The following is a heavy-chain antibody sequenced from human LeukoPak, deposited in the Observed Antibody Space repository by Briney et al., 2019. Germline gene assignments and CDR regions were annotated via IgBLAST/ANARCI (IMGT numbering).Heavy chain of an antibody. V-gene: IGHV3-53*01. Sequence: QSGGSLRLSCAASGFTVSSNYMSWVRQAPGKGLEWVSIIFSGSNTFYADSVKGRFTISRDNAKNSLYLQMNSLRAEDTAVYYCARDLGDSTSYWGQGTLVTVSS. D-gene: IGHD2-2*01. CDR3: ARDLGDSTSY. CDR2: IFSGSNT. J-gene: IGHJ4*02. CDR1: GFTVSSNY.